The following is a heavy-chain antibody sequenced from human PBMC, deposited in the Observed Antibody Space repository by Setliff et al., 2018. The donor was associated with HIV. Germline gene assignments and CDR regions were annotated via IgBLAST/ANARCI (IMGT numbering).Heavy chain of an antibody. V-gene: IGHV3-11*01. J-gene: IGHJ4*02. CDR1: GLPFRDYY. D-gene: IGHD3-10*01. CDR2: ISITGDTI. CDR3: ASTLLWVGELIKH. Sequence: KPGGSLRLSCAGSGLPFRDYYMSWIRQAPGQGPEWISYISITGDTIHYADSVKGRFTISRDNAKNSLYLQMNSLRPDDTAVYFCASTLLWVGELIKHWGQGTLVTVSS.